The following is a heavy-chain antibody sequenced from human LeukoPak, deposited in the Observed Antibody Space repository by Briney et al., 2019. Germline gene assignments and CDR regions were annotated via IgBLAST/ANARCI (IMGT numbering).Heavy chain of an antibody. V-gene: IGHV4-59*01. J-gene: IGHJ4*02. CDR3: AREGAAAGSDY. CDR2: IYYSGST. CDR1: GGSISSYY. D-gene: IGHD6-13*01. Sequence: SETLSLTCTVSGGSISSYYWSWIRQPPGKGLEWIGYIYYSGSTNYTPSLKSRVTISVDTSKNQFSLKLSSVTAADTAVYYCAREGAAAGSDYWGQGTLVTVSS.